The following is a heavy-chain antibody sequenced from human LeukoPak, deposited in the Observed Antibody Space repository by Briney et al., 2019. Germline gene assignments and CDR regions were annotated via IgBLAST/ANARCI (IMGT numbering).Heavy chain of an antibody. J-gene: IGHJ6*02. CDR3: ARHPPPTYYDILTGIHSGMDV. D-gene: IGHD3-9*01. CDR1: GVSISSYY. Sequence: SETLSLTCTVSGVSISSYYWSWIRQPPGKGLEWIGYIYYSGSTNYNPSLKSRVTISVDTSKNQFSLKLSSVTAADTAVYYCARHPPPTYYDILTGIHSGMDVWGQGTTVTVSS. CDR2: IYYSGST. V-gene: IGHV4-59*08.